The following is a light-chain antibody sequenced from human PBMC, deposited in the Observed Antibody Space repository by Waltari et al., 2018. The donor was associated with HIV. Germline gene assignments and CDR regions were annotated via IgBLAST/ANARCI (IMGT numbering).Light chain of an antibody. CDR1: QRLLHTNGNTY. J-gene: IGKJ5*01. CDR2: LGS. V-gene: IGKV2-28*01. Sequence: DLVMTQSPLSLPVTPGEPASISCRSSQRLLHTNGNTYLGWYLQKPGQSPQLLIYLGSSRSSGCPDMFSGSGSGTDITLKISRVEAEDVGVYYCMQALQAPITFGQGTRLESK. CDR3: MQALQAPIT.